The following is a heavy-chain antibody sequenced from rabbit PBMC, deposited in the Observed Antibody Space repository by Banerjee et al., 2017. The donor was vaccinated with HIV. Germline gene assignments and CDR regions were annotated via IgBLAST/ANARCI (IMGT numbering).Heavy chain of an antibody. CDR1: GFSFSSRYW. D-gene: IGHD5-1*01. CDR3: ARADSNYGSVLGGMDL. J-gene: IGHJ6*01. Sequence: QSLEESGGDLVQPEGSLTLTCTASGFSFSSRYWMCWVRQAPGKGLEWIGCIYTGDGSTYYASWAKGRFTISKTSSTTLTLQLNSLTAADTATYFCARADSNYGSVLGGMDLWGPGTLVTVS. V-gene: IGHV1S40*01. CDR2: IYTGDGST.